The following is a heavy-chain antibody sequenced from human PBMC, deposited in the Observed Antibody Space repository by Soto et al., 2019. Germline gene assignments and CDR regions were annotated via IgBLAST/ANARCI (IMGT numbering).Heavy chain of an antibody. D-gene: IGHD3-10*01. J-gene: IGHJ4*02. Sequence: QVQLVQSGPAVKKPGAAVKVSCKASGYTFTSHGITWVRQAPGQGLEWMGWILAYNGDTKYAQKLQGRVTMTTDTSTSTAYMDLTSLRSDDTAVYYCARDRYGVFKHPANDFWGQGTLVTVSS. CDR3: ARDRYGVFKHPANDF. CDR1: GYTFTSHG. V-gene: IGHV1-18*01. CDR2: ILAYNGDT.